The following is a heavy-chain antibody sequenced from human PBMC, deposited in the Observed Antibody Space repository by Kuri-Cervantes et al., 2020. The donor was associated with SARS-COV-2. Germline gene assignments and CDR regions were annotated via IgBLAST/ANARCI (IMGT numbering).Heavy chain of an antibody. CDR3: AGQDDFWSGYYP. CDR2: INPNSGGT. J-gene: IGHJ5*02. D-gene: IGHD3-3*01. Sequence: ASVKVSCKASGYSFSSYDINWVRQAAGQGLEWMGWINPNSGGTNYAQKFQGRVTMTRDTSISTAYMELSRLRSDDTAVYYCAGQDDFWSGYYPWGQGTLVTVSS. V-gene: IGHV1-2*02. CDR1: GYSFSSYD.